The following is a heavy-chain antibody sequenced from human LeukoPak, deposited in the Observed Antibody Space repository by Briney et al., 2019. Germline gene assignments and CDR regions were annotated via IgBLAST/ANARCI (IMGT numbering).Heavy chain of an antibody. V-gene: IGHV4-30-4*01. D-gene: IGHD3-3*01. CDR1: GGSISSGDYY. CDR3: ARANYDFWSGPLYYFDY. CDR2: IYYSGST. J-gene: IGHJ4*02. Sequence: SQTLSLTCTVSGGSISSGDYYWSWIRQPPGKGLEWIGYIYYSGSTYYNPSLKSRVTISLDTSKNQFSLKLSSVTAADTAVYYCARANYDFWSGPLYYFDYWGQGTLVTVSS.